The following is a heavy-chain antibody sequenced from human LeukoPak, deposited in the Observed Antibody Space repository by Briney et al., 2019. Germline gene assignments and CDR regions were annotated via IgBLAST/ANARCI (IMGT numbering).Heavy chain of an antibody. CDR2: IYSGGRT. CDR1: GFTVSSNY. Sequence: TGGSLRLSCAASGFTVSSNYMSWDRQAQGKGLEWGSDIYSGGRTYYADSVKGRFTISRDNSKNALYLQMNSLRAEDTAVYYCARLSKLEPDGVFDYWGQGTLVIVSS. V-gene: IGHV3-53*01. D-gene: IGHD1-1*01. CDR3: ARLSKLEPDGVFDY. J-gene: IGHJ4*02.